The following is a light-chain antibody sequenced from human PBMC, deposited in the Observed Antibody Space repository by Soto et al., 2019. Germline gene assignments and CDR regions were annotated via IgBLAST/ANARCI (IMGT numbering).Light chain of an antibody. V-gene: IGKV3-20*01. CDR2: GAS. CDR1: QSVSSTY. CDR3: HQYVSSWT. Sequence: EIVLTQSPGTLSLSPGERATLSCRASQSVSSTYVAWYKHKSGQAPRLLIYGASSRATGIPDRFSGSGSGTDFTLTIRRLEPEDFAVYYCHQYVSSWTVGQGTKLDIK. J-gene: IGKJ1*01.